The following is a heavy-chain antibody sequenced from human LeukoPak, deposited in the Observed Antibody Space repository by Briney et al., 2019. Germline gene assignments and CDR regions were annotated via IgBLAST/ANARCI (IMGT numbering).Heavy chain of an antibody. J-gene: IGHJ6*03. CDR3: ARDGSPRIYYYYYMDV. V-gene: IGHV4-4*07. CDR2: IYTSGST. CDR1: GGSISSYY. Sequence: PSETLSLTCTVSGGSISSYYWSWIRQPAGKGREWIGRIYTSGSTNYNPSLKSRVTMSVDTSKNQFSLKLSSVTAADTAVYYCARDGSPRIYYYYYMDVWGKGTTVTVSS. D-gene: IGHD2-2*01.